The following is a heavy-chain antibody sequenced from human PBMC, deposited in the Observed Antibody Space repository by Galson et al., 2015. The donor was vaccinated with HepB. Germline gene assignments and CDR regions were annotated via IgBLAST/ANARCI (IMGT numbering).Heavy chain of an antibody. J-gene: IGHJ4*02. D-gene: IGHD3-3*01. CDR3: ARGSTIFGVVTSLHPPSN. Sequence: QSGAEVKKPGESLRISCKGSGYSFTSYWISWVRQMPGKGLEWMGRIDPSDSYTNYSPSFQGHVTISADKSISTAYLQWSSLKASDTAMYYCARGSTIFGVVTSLHPPSNWGQGTLVTVSS. CDR2: IDPSDSYT. CDR1: GYSFTSYW. V-gene: IGHV5-10-1*01.